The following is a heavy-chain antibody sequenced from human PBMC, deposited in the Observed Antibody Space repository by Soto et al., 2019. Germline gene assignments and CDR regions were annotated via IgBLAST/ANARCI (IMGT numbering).Heavy chain of an antibody. V-gene: IGHV4-39*01. CDR3: AGRNSLASVSLESRELSNYKWFGP. CDR1: GDSITNSNYY. CDR2: IYYIGST. J-gene: IGHJ5*02. D-gene: IGHD3-16*02. Sequence: SETLSLTCTVSGDSITNSNYYWGWFRQPPGKGLEWIASIYYIGSTYYNPSLKSRVTISVDTSNNQFSLNLNSVTASDTAVYYCAGRNSLASVSLESRELSNYKWFGPWGPGTLVTVS.